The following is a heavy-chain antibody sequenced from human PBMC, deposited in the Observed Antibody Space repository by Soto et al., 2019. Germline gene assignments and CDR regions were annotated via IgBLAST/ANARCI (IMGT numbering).Heavy chain of an antibody. Sequence: SETLSLTCTVSGGSVSSGSYYWSWIRQPPGKGLEWIGYIYYSGSTNYNPSLKSRVTISVDTSKNQFSLKLSSVTAADTAVYYCARDSSGSYPFDYWGQGTLVTVSS. J-gene: IGHJ4*02. V-gene: IGHV4-61*01. CDR3: ARDSSGSYPFDY. D-gene: IGHD1-26*01. CDR1: GGSVSSGSYY. CDR2: IYYSGST.